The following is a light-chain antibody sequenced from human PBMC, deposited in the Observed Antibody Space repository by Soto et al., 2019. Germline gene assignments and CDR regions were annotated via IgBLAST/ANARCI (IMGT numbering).Light chain of an antibody. V-gene: IGLV2-14*03. CDR3: SSYTRSSTTV. J-gene: IGLJ7*01. CDR2: DVS. CDR1: SNDVGGYNF. Sequence: QSALTQPASLSGSPGQSITISCTGTSNDVGGYNFVSWYQQHPGKAPKLIIFDVSNRPSGVSNRFSGSKSGNTASLTISGLQAEDEADYYCSSYTRSSTTVFGGGTQLTVL.